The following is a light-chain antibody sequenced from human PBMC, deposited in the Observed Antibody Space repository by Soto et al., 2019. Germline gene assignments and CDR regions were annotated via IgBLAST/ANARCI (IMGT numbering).Light chain of an antibody. CDR3: QQYDNLPIT. J-gene: IGKJ5*01. V-gene: IGKV1-33*01. CDR1: QDISNY. CDR2: DAS. Sequence: IPMTQSPSSLSASVGDRFTITCQASQDISNYLNWYQQKPGKAPKLLIYDASNLETGVPSRFSGSGSGTDFTFTISSLQPEDIATYYCQQYDNLPITFGQGTRLEIK.